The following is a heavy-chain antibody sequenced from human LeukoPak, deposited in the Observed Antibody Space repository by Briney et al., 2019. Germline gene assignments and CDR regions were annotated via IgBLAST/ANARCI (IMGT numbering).Heavy chain of an antibody. J-gene: IGHJ6*03. CDR3: ATHKPIVVVPAASYYYYYMDV. CDR2: INPSGGST. CDR1: GGTFSSYA. Sequence: ASVKVSCKASGGTFSSYAISWVRQAPGQGLEWMGIINPSGGSTSYAQKFQGRVTMTRDTSTSTVYMELSSLRSEDTAVYYCATHKPIVVVPAASYYYYYMDVWGKGTTVTVSS. D-gene: IGHD2-2*01. V-gene: IGHV1-46*01.